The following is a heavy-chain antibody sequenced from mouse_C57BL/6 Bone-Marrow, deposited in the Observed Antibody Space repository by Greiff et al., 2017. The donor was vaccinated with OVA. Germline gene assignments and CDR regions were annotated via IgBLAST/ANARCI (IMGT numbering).Heavy chain of an antibody. CDR2: INPNYGTT. CDR3: AKKGYYGYVYWYFDV. CDR1: SYSFTDYN. J-gene: IGHJ1*03. Sequence: VQLQQSGPELVKPGASVKISCKASSYSFTDYNMNWVKQSNGKSLEWIGVINPNYGTTSYNQKFKGKATLTVDQSSSTAYMQLNSLTSEDSAVYYCAKKGYYGYVYWYFDVWGTGTTVTVSS. D-gene: IGHD2-2*01. V-gene: IGHV1-39*01.